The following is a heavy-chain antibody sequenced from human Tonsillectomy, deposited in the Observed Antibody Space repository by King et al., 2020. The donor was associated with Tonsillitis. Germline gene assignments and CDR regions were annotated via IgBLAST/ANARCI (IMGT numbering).Heavy chain of an antibody. D-gene: IGHD1-14*01. Sequence: VQLVESGGGLVKPGGSLRLSWAASGFTFSDYYMSWIRQAPGRGLEWVSYISSIGSIIYYADSVKGRVTISRDNAKNSLYLQMNSLRAEDTAVYYCARGTTNPPTDYWGQGTLVTVSS. CDR3: ARGTTNPPTDY. CDR2: ISSIGSII. CDR1: GFTFSDYY. V-gene: IGHV3-11*01. J-gene: IGHJ4*02.